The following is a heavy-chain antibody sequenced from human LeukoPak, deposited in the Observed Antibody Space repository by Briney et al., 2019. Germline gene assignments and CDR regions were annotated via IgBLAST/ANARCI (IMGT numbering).Heavy chain of an antibody. CDR2: ISHSGST. V-gene: IGHV4-34*01. Sequence: SETLSLTCAVYGGSFSGYYWSWIRQPPGKGLEWIGEISHSGSTNYNPSLKSRVTISVDTSKNQFSLKLSSVTAADTAVYYCARARYYGSGSPDYYYGMDVWGQGTTVTVSS. CDR3: ARARYYGSGSPDYYYGMDV. CDR1: GGSFSGYY. D-gene: IGHD3-10*01. J-gene: IGHJ6*02.